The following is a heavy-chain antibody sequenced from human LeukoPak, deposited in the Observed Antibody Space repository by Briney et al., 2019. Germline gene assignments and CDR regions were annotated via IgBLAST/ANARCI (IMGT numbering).Heavy chain of an antibody. CDR3: ARDTRRGYTGYDMPGD. CDR1: GYTFTDYY. Sequence: ASVKVSCKASGYTFTDYYIHWVRQDPGQGLEWMGWINPATGATKFAQKFQGRVTLTRDTSSSTTYMDLNRLTSDDTAVYYCARDTRRGYTGYDMPGDWGQGTLVIVSS. V-gene: IGHV1-2*02. J-gene: IGHJ4*02. D-gene: IGHD5-12*01. CDR2: INPATGAT.